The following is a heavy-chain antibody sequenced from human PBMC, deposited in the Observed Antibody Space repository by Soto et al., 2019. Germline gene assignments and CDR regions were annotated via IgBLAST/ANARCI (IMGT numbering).Heavy chain of an antibody. J-gene: IGHJ4*02. V-gene: IGHV5-10-1*01. CDR3: ARQIYDSDTGPNFQYYFDS. D-gene: IGHD3-22*01. CDR2: IDPSDSQT. Sequence: PXESLKISRKGSGYGFAGYWITLVRQKPGKGLEWMGRIDPSDSQTYYSPSFRGHVTISVTKSITTVFLQWSSLRASDTAMYYCARQIYDSDTGPNFQYYFDSWGQGTPVTVSS. CDR1: GYGFAGYW.